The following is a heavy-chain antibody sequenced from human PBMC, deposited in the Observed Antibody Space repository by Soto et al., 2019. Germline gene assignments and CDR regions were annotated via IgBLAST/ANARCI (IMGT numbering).Heavy chain of an antibody. Sequence: PGGSLRLSCAASGFTFSSYAMSWVRQAPGKGLEWVSAISGSGGSTYYADSVKGRFTISRDNSKNTLYLQMNSLRAEDTAVYYCAKTSDSSGYYWPRPTYGMDVWGQGTTVTVSS. V-gene: IGHV3-23*01. CDR2: ISGSGGST. J-gene: IGHJ6*02. D-gene: IGHD3-22*01. CDR3: AKTSDSSGYYWPRPTYGMDV. CDR1: GFTFSSYA.